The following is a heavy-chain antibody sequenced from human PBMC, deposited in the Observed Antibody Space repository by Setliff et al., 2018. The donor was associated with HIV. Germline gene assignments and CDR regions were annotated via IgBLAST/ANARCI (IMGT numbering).Heavy chain of an antibody. CDR1: GGTFSSYV. CDR3: ARSSYYDVNSPFDY. J-gene: IGHJ4*02. CDR2: AIPMLGIA. D-gene: IGHD3-16*01. Sequence: GASVKVSCKASGGTFSSYVINWVRQAPGQGLEWMGGAIPMLGIANHVHKFQGRVTITADKSTSTAYMELNSLRSEDTAVYYCARSSYYDVNSPFDYRGQGTRVTVSS. V-gene: IGHV1-69*10.